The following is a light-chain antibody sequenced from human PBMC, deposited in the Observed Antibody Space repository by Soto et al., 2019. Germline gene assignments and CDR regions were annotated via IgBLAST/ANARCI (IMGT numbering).Light chain of an antibody. Sequence: QSALTQPASVSGSPGQTITISCTGTSSDVGIYKYVSWYQHYPGKAPKLIIYEVSNRPSGVYDRFSGSKSGNTSSLTISGLQAEDEADYYCSSYTTSSTVVFGGGTKVTVL. CDR3: SSYTTSSTVV. J-gene: IGLJ2*01. V-gene: IGLV2-14*01. CDR1: SSDVGIYKY. CDR2: EVS.